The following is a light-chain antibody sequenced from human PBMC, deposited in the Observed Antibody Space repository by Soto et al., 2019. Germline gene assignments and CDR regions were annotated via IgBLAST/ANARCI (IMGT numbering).Light chain of an antibody. CDR2: DAT. Sequence: DIQMTQSPPSLSASVGDRVTITCRASQGISYYLAWYQQKPGKGPKLLIYDATILQSGVPSRFSGSGSGTDFTLTISSLQTEDVATYYCQKYNGAFSFGRGTKVDIX. J-gene: IGKJ3*01. CDR3: QKYNGAFS. V-gene: IGKV1-27*01. CDR1: QGISYY.